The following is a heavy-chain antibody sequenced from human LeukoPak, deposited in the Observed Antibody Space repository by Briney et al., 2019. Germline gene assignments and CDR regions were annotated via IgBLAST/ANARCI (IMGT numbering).Heavy chain of an antibody. D-gene: IGHD5-12*01. V-gene: IGHV3-53*01. CDR1: GFTSCRNF. J-gene: IGHJ6*02. CDR2: THSGGDP. Sequence: GGSLRLSCAASGFTSCRNFMSWVRQAPGTGPAWVSVTHSGGDPYFAASVIGRFTISSDNSKNTLYLQMTSLRSEDTAVYYCWLHYGLDVWGQGTTVTVSS. CDR3: WLHYGLDV.